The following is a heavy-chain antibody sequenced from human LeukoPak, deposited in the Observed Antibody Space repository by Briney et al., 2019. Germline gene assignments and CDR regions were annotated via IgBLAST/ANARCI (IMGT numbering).Heavy chain of an antibody. D-gene: IGHD2-15*01. Sequence: ASVKVSCKASGYTFTSYGINWVRQAPGQGLEWMGWISAYNGDTNYAQKLQGRVTMTTDTSTSTAYMELSSLRSEDTAVYYCARVVLAGYYMDVWGKGTTVTISS. CDR3: ARVVLAGYYMDV. CDR1: GYTFTSYG. V-gene: IGHV1-18*01. CDR2: ISAYNGDT. J-gene: IGHJ6*03.